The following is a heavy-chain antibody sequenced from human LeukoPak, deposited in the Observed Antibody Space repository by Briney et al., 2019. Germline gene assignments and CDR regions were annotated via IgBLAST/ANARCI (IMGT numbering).Heavy chain of an antibody. V-gene: IGHV3-23*01. J-gene: IGHJ4*02. CDR3: AILSWDGRGSFY. D-gene: IGHD2/OR15-2a*01. CDR2: IRSGGENT. Sequence: GGSLRLSCAASGFTFSTYSMMWVGQAPGNGLEGVSAIRSGGENTDYADSVRVRFTISRDNSRGTLSLQMNSLRAEDTAVYFCAILSWDGRGSFYWGQGTTVTVSS. CDR1: GFTFSTYS.